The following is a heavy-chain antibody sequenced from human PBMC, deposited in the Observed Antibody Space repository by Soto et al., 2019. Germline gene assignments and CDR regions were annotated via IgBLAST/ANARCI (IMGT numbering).Heavy chain of an antibody. J-gene: IGHJ6*03. CDR3: ARDVRTRGIGGGSSRMTNYYMDV. D-gene: IGHD2-15*01. CDR2: INSDGSST. Sequence: GGSLRLSCAASGFTFSSYWMHWVRQAPGKGLVWVSRINSDGSSTSYADSVKGRFTISRDNAKNTLYLQMNSLRAEDTAVYYCARDVRTRGIGGGSSRMTNYYMDVWGKGTTVTVSS. CDR1: GFTFSSYW. V-gene: IGHV3-74*01.